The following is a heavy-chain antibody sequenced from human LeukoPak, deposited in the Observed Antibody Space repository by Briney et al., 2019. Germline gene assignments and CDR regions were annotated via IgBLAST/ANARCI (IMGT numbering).Heavy chain of an antibody. CDR1: GFTFSSYA. Sequence: PGRSLRLSCAASGFTFSSYAMHWVRQAPGKGLEWVAVISYDGSNKYYADSVKGRFTISRDNSKNTLYLQMSSLRAEDTAVYYCAREAFTYYYDSSGFGYWGQGTLVTVSS. CDR3: AREAFTYYYDSSGFGY. V-gene: IGHV3-30-3*01. D-gene: IGHD3-22*01. J-gene: IGHJ4*02. CDR2: ISYDGSNK.